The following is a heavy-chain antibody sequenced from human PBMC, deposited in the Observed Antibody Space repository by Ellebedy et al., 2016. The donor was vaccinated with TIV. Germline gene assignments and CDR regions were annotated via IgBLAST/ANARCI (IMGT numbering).Heavy chain of an antibody. Sequence: SETLSLTCTVSGGPISSYYWSWIRQPPGKGLEWIGEINHSGNTNYNPSPKSRVSISVDTSKNQFSRQLSSVTAADTAVYYCARTTAVAGTYCNGMDVWGQGTTVTVSS. D-gene: IGHD6-19*01. J-gene: IGHJ6*02. V-gene: IGHV4-34*01. CDR1: GGPISSYY. CDR2: INHSGNT. CDR3: ARTTAVAGTYCNGMDV.